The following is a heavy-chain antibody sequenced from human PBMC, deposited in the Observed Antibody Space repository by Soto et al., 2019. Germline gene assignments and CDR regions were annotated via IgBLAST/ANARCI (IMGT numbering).Heavy chain of an antibody. CDR3: ARGVAGSGFDL. V-gene: IGHV6-1*01. CDR1: GDSVSSNTAA. J-gene: IGHJ4*02. D-gene: IGHD6-19*01. Sequence: PSHTLSLTCAISGDSVSSNTAAWNWIRSSPSRGLEWLGRTYYRSNWRHDYAVSVKSRITVNTDTSKNHFSRQLNSVTPDDTAVYYCARGVAGSGFDLWGQGTLVTVSS. CDR2: TYYRSNWRH.